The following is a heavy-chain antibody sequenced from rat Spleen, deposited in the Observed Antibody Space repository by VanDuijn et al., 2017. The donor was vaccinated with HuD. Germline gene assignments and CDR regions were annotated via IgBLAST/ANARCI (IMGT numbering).Heavy chain of an antibody. V-gene: IGHV2-43*01. CDR2: IWTGGIT. D-gene: IGHD1-4*01. CDR1: GFSLTSYH. J-gene: IGHJ2*01. Sequence: QVPLKESGPGLVQPSQTLSLTCSVSGFSLTSYHVSWVRQPPGKGLEWMGVIWTGGITAYNSLLKSRLNIGRDTPKGQVFLERNSLQTEDTATYYCVREANSPGITFDYWGQGVMVTVSS. CDR3: VREANSPGITFDY.